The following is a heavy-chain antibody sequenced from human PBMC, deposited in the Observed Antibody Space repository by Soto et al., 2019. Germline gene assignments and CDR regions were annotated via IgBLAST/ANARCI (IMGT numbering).Heavy chain of an antibody. CDR3: ARERYSYGMRTFDY. CDR2: ISSSSSYT. CDR1: GFTFSDYY. Sequence: GGSLRLSCAASGFTFSDYYMSWIRQAPGKGLEWVSYISSSSSYTNYADSVKGRFTISRDNAKNSLYLQMNSLRAEDTAVYYCARERYSYGMRTFDYWGQGTLVTVSS. D-gene: IGHD5-18*01. J-gene: IGHJ4*02. V-gene: IGHV3-11*06.